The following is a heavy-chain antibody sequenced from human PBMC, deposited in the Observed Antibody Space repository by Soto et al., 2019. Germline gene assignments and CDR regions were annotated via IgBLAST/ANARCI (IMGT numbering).Heavy chain of an antibody. CDR3: ATSYSSGWLTFDY. J-gene: IGHJ4*02. CDR1: GGSISSYY. CDR2: IYYSGST. Sequence: SETLSLTCTVSGGSISSYYWSWIRQPPGKGLEWIGYIYYSGSTNYNPSLKSRVTISVDTSKNQFSLKLSSVTAADTAVYYCATSYSSGWLTFDYWGQGTLVTVSS. V-gene: IGHV4-59*01. D-gene: IGHD6-19*01.